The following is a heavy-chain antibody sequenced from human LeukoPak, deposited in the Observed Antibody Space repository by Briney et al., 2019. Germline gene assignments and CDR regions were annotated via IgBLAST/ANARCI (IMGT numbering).Heavy chain of an antibody. Sequence: SETLSLTCTVSGGSISSSSYYWGWIRQPPGKGLEWIGSIYYSGSTYYNPSLKSRVTISVDTPKNQFSLKLSSVTAADTAVYYCASPNVPTYYYGSGSYSGFDYWGQGTLVTASS. CDR2: IYYSGST. D-gene: IGHD3-10*01. CDR1: GGSISSSSYY. J-gene: IGHJ4*02. CDR3: ASPNVPTYYYGSGSYSGFDY. V-gene: IGHV4-39*01.